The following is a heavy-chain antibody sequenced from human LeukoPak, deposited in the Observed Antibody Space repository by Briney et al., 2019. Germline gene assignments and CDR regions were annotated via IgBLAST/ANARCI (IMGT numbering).Heavy chain of an antibody. D-gene: IGHD3-10*01. V-gene: IGHV4-59*08. CDR1: GGSISSYY. J-gene: IGHJ4*02. CDR2: IYYSGST. Sequence: SETLSLTCTVSGGSISSYYWSWIRQPPGKGLEWIGYIYYSGSTNYHPSLKSRVTISVDTSKNHLSLRLSSVTAADTAVYYCARHHSGTNQFDYWGQGTLATVSS. CDR3: ARHHSGTNQFDY.